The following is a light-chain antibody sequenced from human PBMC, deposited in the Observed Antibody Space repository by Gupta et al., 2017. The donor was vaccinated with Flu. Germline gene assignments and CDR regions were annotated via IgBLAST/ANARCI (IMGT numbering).Light chain of an antibody. CDR3: MQALQTPIT. J-gene: IGKJ5*01. Sequence: ISCRSSQSLLHITGNNYLDWYLQKPGQSPQLLIYLGSNRASGVPDRFSGSGSGTDFTLRISRVEAEDVGVYYCMQALQTPITFGQGTRLEIK. CDR1: QSLLHITGNNY. CDR2: LGS. V-gene: IGKV2-28*01.